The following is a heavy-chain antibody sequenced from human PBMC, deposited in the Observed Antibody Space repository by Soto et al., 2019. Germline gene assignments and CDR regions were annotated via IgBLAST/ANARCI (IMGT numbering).Heavy chain of an antibody. Sequence: AEVKVSCKSSGYTLTSYGISWGRLAPGQGLEWMGWISAYNGNTNYAQKLQGRVTMTTDTSTSTAYMELRSLRSDDTAVYYCARDSKGYYDSSGYWKRFDYWGQGTLVTVSS. J-gene: IGHJ4*02. CDR3: ARDSKGYYDSSGYWKRFDY. CDR1: GYTLTSYG. CDR2: ISAYNGNT. D-gene: IGHD3-22*01. V-gene: IGHV1-18*01.